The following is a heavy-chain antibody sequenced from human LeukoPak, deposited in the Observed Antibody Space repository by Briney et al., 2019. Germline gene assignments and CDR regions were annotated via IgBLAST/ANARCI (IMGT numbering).Heavy chain of an antibody. V-gene: IGHV3-48*02. Sequence: GGSLRLSCAASGFTFSGYSMNWVRQAPGKGLEWVSYISSSSSTIYYADSVKGRFTIFRDNAKNSLYLQMNSLRDGDTAVYYCARDNYGLDVWGQGTTVTVSS. CDR2: ISSSSSTI. J-gene: IGHJ6*02. CDR3: ARDNYGLDV. CDR1: GFTFSGYS.